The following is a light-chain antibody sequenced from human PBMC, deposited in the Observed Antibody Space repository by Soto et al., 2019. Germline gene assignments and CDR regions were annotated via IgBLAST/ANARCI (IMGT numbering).Light chain of an antibody. CDR3: QQYNNWPRT. V-gene: IGKV3-15*01. CDR1: QSVSSN. J-gene: IGKJ2*01. CDR2: GSS. Sequence: EIVMTQSPATLSVSPGERATVSCRASQSVSSNLAWYQQKPGQAPRLLIYGSSTMATGIPVRFSGSGSGTEFTLTIGSLQYEDFAVYYCQQYNNWPRTFGQGTKLEIK.